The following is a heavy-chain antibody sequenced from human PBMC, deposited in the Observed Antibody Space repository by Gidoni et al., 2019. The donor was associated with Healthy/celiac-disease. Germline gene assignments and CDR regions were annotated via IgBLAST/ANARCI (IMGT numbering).Heavy chain of an antibody. CDR1: GFTCSNAG. J-gene: IGHJ4*02. CDR2: IKSKTDGGTT. V-gene: IGHV3-15*07. D-gene: IGHD2-15*01. CDR3: TTDYLPGELQLTYYFDY. Sequence: EVQLVESGGGLVKHGGSIRLSCAASGFTCSNAGWNWVRQAPGKGLEWVARIKSKTDGGTTDYAAPVKGRFTISRDDSKNTLYLQMNSLKTEDTAVYYCTTDYLPGELQLTYYFDYWGQGTLVTVSS.